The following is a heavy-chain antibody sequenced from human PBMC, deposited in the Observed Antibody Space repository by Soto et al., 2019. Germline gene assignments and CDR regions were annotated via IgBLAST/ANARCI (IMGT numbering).Heavy chain of an antibody. J-gene: IGHJ6*02. CDR3: ARDRGGDFWSGKKGGMDV. D-gene: IGHD3-3*01. Sequence: ASVKVSCKASGYTFTGYYMHWVRQAPGQGLEWMGWINPNSGGTNYAQEFQGWVTMTRDTSISTAYMELSRLRSDDTAVYYCARDRGGDFWSGKKGGMDVWGQGTTVTVSS. CDR2: INPNSGGT. V-gene: IGHV1-2*04. CDR1: GYTFTGYY.